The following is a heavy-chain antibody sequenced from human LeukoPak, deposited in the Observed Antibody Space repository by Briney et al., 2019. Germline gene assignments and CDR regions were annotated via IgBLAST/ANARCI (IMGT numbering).Heavy chain of an antibody. V-gene: IGHV1-69*06. D-gene: IGHD2-2*01. Sequence: ASVKVSCKASGGTFSSYAISWVRQAPGQGLEWMGGLIPIFGTANYAQKFQGRVTITADKSTSTAYMELSSLRSEDTAVYYCARRYCSSTSWRVFDYWGQGTLVAVSS. CDR2: LIPIFGTA. CDR1: GGTFSSYA. CDR3: ARRYCSSTSWRVFDY. J-gene: IGHJ4*02.